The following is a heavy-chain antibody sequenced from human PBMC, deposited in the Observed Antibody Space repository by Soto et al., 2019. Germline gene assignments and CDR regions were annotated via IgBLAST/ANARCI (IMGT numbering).Heavy chain of an antibody. Sequence: SVKVSCKGSGFTFSRSAVQWVRQARGQGLGWIGWIVAASGKTDYSQIFQERVTITRDMSTSTAYMELSSLSSEDTAVYYCAATLDWGSYDFGGYPSWGQGTLVTVSS. CDR2: IVAASGKT. V-gene: IGHV1-58*01. D-gene: IGHD3-22*01. CDR1: GFTFSRSA. J-gene: IGHJ4*02. CDR3: AATLDWGSYDFGGYPS.